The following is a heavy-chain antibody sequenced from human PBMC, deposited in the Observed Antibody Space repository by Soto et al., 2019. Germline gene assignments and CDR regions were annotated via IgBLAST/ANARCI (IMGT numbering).Heavy chain of an antibody. V-gene: IGHV4-31*03. Sequence: QVQLQESGPGLVKPSQTLSLTCTVSGGSISSGGYYWSWIRQHPGKGLEWIGYIYYSGSTYYNPSLKSRFTISVDTYKNQFSLKLSSVTAADTAVYYCAREGGIVGATAADYWGQGTLVTVSS. CDR3: AREGGIVGATAADY. CDR1: GGSISSGGYY. CDR2: IYYSGST. D-gene: IGHD1-26*01. J-gene: IGHJ4*02.